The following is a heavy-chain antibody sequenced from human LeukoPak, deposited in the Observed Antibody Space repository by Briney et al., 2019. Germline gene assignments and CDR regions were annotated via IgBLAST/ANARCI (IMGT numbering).Heavy chain of an antibody. Sequence: PSETLSLTCTVSGGSISGSYWSWIRQPPGKGLEWIGYIYNSGSTKYNPSLKSRVAISVDASKNQFSLKLSSVTAADTAVYYCARHEAAALSSLDYWGQGTLVTVSS. D-gene: IGHD6-13*01. J-gene: IGHJ4*02. V-gene: IGHV4-59*08. CDR3: ARHEAAALSSLDY. CDR1: GGSISGSY. CDR2: IYNSGST.